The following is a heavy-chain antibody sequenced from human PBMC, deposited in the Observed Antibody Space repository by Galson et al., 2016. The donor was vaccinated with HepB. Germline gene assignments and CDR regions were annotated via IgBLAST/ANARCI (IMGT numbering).Heavy chain of an antibody. Sequence: SETLSLTCTVSGGSVSSYYWSWIRQPPGKGLQWIGYISDTGSTNYNPSLESRVIISIDTSKEQLSLNLTSVTAADTAVYYCAKRDCVGVRCNDWDNNWFDPWGQGTLVTVSS. CDR1: GGSVSSYY. CDR3: AKRDCVGVRCNDWDNNWFDP. D-gene: IGHD2-21*01. J-gene: IGHJ5*02. CDR2: ISDTGST. V-gene: IGHV4-59*02.